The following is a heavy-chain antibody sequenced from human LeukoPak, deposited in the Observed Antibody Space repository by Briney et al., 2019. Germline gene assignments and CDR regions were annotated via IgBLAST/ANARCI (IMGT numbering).Heavy chain of an antibody. CDR3: ASETREYYDILTGYPVEAFDI. Sequence: ASVKVSCKSSGGTFSSYAISWVRQAPGQGLEWMGGIIPIFGTANYAQKFQGRVTITADESTSTAYMELSSLRSEDTAVYYCASETREYYDILTGYPVEAFDIWGQGTMVTVSS. V-gene: IGHV1-69*01. J-gene: IGHJ3*02. CDR1: GGTFSSYA. D-gene: IGHD3-9*01. CDR2: IIPIFGTA.